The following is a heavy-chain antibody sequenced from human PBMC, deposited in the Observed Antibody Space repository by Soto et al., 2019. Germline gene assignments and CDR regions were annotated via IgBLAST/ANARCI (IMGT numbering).Heavy chain of an antibody. CDR2: ISYDGSNK. D-gene: IGHD6-19*01. CDR1: GFTFSSYG. J-gene: IGHJ4*02. CDR3: AKANSSGWMFDY. V-gene: IGHV3-30*18. Sequence: QVQLVESGGGVVQPGRSLRLSCAASGFTFSSYGMHWVRQAPGKGLEWVAVISYDGSNKYYADSVKGRFTISRDNSKNTLYLQMNSLRAEDTAVYYCAKANSSGWMFDYWGQGTLVTVS.